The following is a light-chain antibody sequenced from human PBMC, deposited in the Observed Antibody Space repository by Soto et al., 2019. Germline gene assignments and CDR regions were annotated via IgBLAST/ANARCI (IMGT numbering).Light chain of an antibody. V-gene: IGKV1-27*01. CDR2: AAS. Sequence: DIQMTQSPSSLSASVGDRVTITCRASQGISNYLAWYQQKPGKVPKLLIYAASTLQSVVPSRFSGSGSGTDFTLTISSLQTEDVASDYCQKYNSALWTFGQGTKVEIK. CDR3: QKYNSALWT. CDR1: QGISNY. J-gene: IGKJ1*01.